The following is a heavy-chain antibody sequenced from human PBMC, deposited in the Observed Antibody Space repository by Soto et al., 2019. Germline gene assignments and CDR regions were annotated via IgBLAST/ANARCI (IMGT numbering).Heavy chain of an antibody. V-gene: IGHV3-7*05. J-gene: IGHJ6*02. CDR2: IKQDGSEK. CDR3: ASRDITMVRGVYYYYGMDV. Sequence: EVQLVESGGGLVQPGGSLRLSCAASGFTFSSYWMSWVRQAPGKGLEWVANIKQDGSEKYYVDSVKGRFTISRDNAKNSLYLQMNSPRAAATALYYCASRDITMVRGVYYYYGMDVWGQGTTVTVSS. CDR1: GFTFSSYW. D-gene: IGHD3-10*01.